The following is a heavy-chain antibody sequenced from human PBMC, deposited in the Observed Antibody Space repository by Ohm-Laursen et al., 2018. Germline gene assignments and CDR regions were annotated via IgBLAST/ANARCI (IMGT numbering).Heavy chain of an antibody. CDR3: ASAYSYSTPHYLDY. CDR2: IKQDGGQQ. J-gene: IGHJ4*02. CDR1: GFTFSSYW. Sequence: SLRLSCTASGFTFSSYWMRWVRQAPGKGLEWVANIKQDGGQQYYVDSVKGRFTISRDNAKNSLYLQMNSLRAEDTAVYYCASAYSYSTPHYLDYWGQGTLVTVSS. V-gene: IGHV3-7*01. D-gene: IGHD5-18*01.